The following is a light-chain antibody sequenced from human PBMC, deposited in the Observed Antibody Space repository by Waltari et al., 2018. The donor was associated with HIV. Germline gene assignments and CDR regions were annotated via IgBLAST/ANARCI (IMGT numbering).Light chain of an antibody. CDR1: TSNIRNNA. CDR2: ETN. J-gene: IGLJ3*02. V-gene: IGLV1-44*01. Sequence: QSVLTQPPSASGTPGQRVTISCSGSTSNIRNNAVHWYQQFPGTAPKLLICETNQRPSGVPDRFSGSKSGPSASLAISGLQSEDEADYYCAVWDDSLNTWVFGGWTKLSVL. CDR3: AVWDDSLNTWV.